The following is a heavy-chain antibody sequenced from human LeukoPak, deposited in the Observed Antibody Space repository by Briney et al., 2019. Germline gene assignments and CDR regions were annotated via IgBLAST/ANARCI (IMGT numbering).Heavy chain of an antibody. D-gene: IGHD4-17*01. CDR2: INPNSGGT. CDR1: GYTFTSYY. V-gene: IGHV1-2*02. Sequence: ASVKVSCKASGYTFTSYYMHWVRQAPGQGLEWMGWINPNSGGTNYAQKFQGRVTMTRDTSISTAYMELSRLRSDDTAVYYCARGLSDDYGDYSSLDAFDIWGQGTMVTVSS. CDR3: ARGLSDDYGDYSSLDAFDI. J-gene: IGHJ3*02.